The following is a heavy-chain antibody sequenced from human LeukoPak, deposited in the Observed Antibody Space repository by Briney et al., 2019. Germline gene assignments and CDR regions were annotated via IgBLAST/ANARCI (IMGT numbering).Heavy chain of an antibody. CDR1: GDSINSAAYY. V-gene: IGHV4-31*03. CDR3: ARDNDFWSGYYSFDF. Sequence: SQTLSLTCTVSGDSINSAAYYWSWIRQHPGKGLEWIGYIYYSGSTSYNPSLQSRVTISIDTSKNQFSLKLSSVSAADTAVYYCARDNDFWSGYYSFDFWGRGTLVTVSS. D-gene: IGHD3-3*01. J-gene: IGHJ4*02. CDR2: IYYSGST.